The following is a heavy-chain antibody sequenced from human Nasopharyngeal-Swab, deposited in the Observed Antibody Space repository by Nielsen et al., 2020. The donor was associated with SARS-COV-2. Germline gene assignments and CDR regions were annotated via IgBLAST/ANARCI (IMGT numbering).Heavy chain of an antibody. CDR3: ARGDDTTDYYEPFDS. J-gene: IGHJ4*02. V-gene: IGHV3-11*04. D-gene: IGHD3-22*01. Sequence: VRQMPGKGLEWVSFISRGGESIYYADSVKGRFTISRDNAKNSVYLQMNSLRAEDSAAYYCARGDDTTDYYEPFDSWGQGTLVTVSS. CDR2: ISRGGESI.